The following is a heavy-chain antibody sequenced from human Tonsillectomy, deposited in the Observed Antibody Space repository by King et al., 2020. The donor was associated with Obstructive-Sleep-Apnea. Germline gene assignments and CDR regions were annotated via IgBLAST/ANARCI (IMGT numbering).Heavy chain of an antibody. CDR1: GFTFDDYA. Sequence: VQLVESGGGLVQPGRSLRLSCAASGFTFDDYAVHWVRQAPGKGLEWVSGFSWNSGSIGYADSVKGRFTISRDNAKNSLYLQMNSLRAEDTALYYCAKVKDYYDSSGYFDYWGQGTLVTVSS. D-gene: IGHD3-22*01. V-gene: IGHV3-9*01. CDR3: AKVKDYYDSSGYFDY. CDR2: FSWNSGSI. J-gene: IGHJ4*02.